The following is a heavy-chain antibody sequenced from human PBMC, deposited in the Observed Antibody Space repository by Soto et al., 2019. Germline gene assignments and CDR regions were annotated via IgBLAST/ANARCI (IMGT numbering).Heavy chain of an antibody. CDR1: GFTFSDYY. J-gene: IGHJ1*01. CDR2: ISSSGSTI. V-gene: IGHV3-11*01. Sequence: QVQLVESGGGLVQPGGSLRLSCAASGFTFSDYYMSWIRQAPGKGLEWVSYISSSGSTIYYADSVKGRFTISRDNAKNSLYLQMNGLRAGDTAVYFFARGVAGAGTLEYFQHWGQGTLVTVSS. D-gene: IGHD6-13*01. CDR3: ARGVAGAGTLEYFQH.